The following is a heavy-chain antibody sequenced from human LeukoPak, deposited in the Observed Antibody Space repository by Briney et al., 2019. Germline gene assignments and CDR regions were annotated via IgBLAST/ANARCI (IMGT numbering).Heavy chain of an antibody. D-gene: IGHD3-9*01. Sequence: ASVKVSCKASGYTFTSYDINWMREATGQGLEWMGWMNPNSGNTGYAQKFQGRVTMTRNTSISTAYMELSSLRSEDTAVYYCARTYDILTGYHDYSAQGTVVTVSS. CDR3: ARTYDILTGYHDY. J-gene: IGHJ4*02. V-gene: IGHV1-8*01. CDR1: GYTFTSYD. CDR2: MNPNSGNT.